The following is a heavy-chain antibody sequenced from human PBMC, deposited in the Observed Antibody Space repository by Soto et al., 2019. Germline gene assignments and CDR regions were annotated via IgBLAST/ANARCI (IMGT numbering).Heavy chain of an antibody. CDR2: MSYSGST. D-gene: IGHD3-10*01. J-gene: IGHJ4*02. Sequence: SETLSLTCTVSGGSISSSSYYWGWIRQPPGKGLEWIGNMSYSGSTYYNPSLKSRVTISVDTSKNQFSLKLSSVTAADTAVYYCARGGVLWFGAYYFDYWGQGTLVTVSS. CDR3: ARGGVLWFGAYYFDY. V-gene: IGHV4-39*07. CDR1: GGSISSSSYY.